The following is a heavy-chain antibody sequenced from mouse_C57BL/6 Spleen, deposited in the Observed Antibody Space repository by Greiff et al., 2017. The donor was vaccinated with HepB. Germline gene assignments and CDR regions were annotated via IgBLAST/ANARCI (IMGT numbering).Heavy chain of an antibody. CDR3: ARRRANWDFDY. D-gene: IGHD4-1*01. CDR1: GYTFTSYW. J-gene: IGHJ2*01. CDR2: IDPSDSYT. Sequence: QLQQPGAELVRPGTSVKLSCKASGYTFTSYWMHWVKQRPGQGLEWIGVIDPSDSYTNYNQKFKGKATLTVDTSSSTAYMQLSSLTSEDSAVYYCARRRANWDFDYWGQGTTLTVSS. V-gene: IGHV1-59*01.